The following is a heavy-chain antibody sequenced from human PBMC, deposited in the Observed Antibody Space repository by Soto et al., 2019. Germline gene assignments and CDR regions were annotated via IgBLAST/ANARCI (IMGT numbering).Heavy chain of an antibody. Sequence: SETLCLTCTVSGDSSGGLYGSWIRQPPGKGLEWIGYIYYSGSINYNPSLKSRVTISVDPSKNQFSLRLSSVTAADTAVYYCAKSLGDTSGWKTDYWGQGTRVTVSS. CDR3: AKSLGDTSGWKTDY. CDR2: IYYSGSI. V-gene: IGHV4-59*01. J-gene: IGHJ4*02. D-gene: IGHD6-19*01. CDR1: GDSSGGLY.